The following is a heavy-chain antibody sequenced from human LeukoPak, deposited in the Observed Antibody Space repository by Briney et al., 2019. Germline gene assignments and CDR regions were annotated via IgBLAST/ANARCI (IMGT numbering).Heavy chain of an antibody. J-gene: IGHJ2*01. CDR1: GFTFGDYA. V-gene: IGHV3-9*01. D-gene: IGHD7-27*01. CDR2: ISWNGGTK. CDR3: AKATGDWYFDL. Sequence: GGSLRLSCAASGFTFGDYAMHWVRQTPGKGLEWVSGISWNGGTKGYADSVKGRFSISRDNSKKSLFLQMNSLRTEDTAFYFCAKATGDWYFDLWGRGTLVTVSS.